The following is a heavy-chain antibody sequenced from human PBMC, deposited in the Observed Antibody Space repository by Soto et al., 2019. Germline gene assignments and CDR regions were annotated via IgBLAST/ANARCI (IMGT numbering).Heavy chain of an antibody. Sequence: QVQLVQSGAEVKKPGASVKVSCTASGYTFIGFYMHWVRQAPGQGLEWMGFINPNNGVTTYAQKCQGRVTMTRDTSIRTAYMEVSRLSSDDTAVYYCARGPRYGMDVWGQGTTVIVS. CDR1: GYTFIGFY. V-gene: IGHV1-2*02. CDR3: ARGPRYGMDV. J-gene: IGHJ6*02. CDR2: INPNNGVT.